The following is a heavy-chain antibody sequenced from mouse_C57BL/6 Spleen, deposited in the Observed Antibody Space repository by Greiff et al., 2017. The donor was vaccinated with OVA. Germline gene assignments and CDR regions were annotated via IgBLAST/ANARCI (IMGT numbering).Heavy chain of an antibody. CDR3: ARRGGYGSSYGFAY. D-gene: IGHD1-1*01. J-gene: IGHJ3*01. V-gene: IGHV1-54*01. Sequence: VKLMESGAELVRPGTSVKVSCKASGYAFTNYLIEWVKQRPGQGLEWIGVINPGSGGTNYNEKFKGKATLTADKSSSTAYMQLSSLTSEDSAVYFCARRGGYGSSYGFAYWGQGTLVTVSA. CDR2: INPGSGGT. CDR1: GYAFTNYL.